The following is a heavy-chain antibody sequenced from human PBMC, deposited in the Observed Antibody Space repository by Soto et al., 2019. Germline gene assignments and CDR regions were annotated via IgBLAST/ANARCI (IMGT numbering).Heavy chain of an antibody. J-gene: IGHJ3*01. CDR3: ARGSRGGFDL. Sequence: EVQLVESEGGLVQRGGSLRLSCAASGFTFNYYWMHWVRQAPGQGLVWVSHIHSDGSSTTYADSVKGRFTISRDNAKNALYLRMNSLSAGYSDVYTCARGSRGGFDLWRQGTTVTVFS. V-gene: IGHV3-74*01. CDR1: GFTFNYYW. CDR2: IHSDGSST. D-gene: IGHD1-26*01.